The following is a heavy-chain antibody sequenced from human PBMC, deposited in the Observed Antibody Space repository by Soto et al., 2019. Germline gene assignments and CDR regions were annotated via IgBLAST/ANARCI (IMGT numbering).Heavy chain of an antibody. Sequence: PGGSLRLSCAASGFTFSSYAMHWVRQAPGKGLEWVAVISYDGSNKYYADSVKGRFTISRDNSKNTLYLQMNSLRAEDTAVYYCARVSYYDFWSGYYWRDYYYYYGMDVWGQGTTVTVSS. CDR2: ISYDGSNK. CDR1: GFTFSSYA. V-gene: IGHV3-30-3*01. J-gene: IGHJ6*02. CDR3: ARVSYYDFWSGYYWRDYYYYYGMDV. D-gene: IGHD3-3*01.